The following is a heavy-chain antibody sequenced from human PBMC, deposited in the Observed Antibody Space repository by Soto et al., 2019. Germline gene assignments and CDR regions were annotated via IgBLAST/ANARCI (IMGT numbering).Heavy chain of an antibody. D-gene: IGHD2-2*01. V-gene: IGHV4-31*03. CDR2: IHYSGST. J-gene: IGHJ5*02. CDR1: GGSISSGGYY. CDR3: AKEYIVLVTRAMKRGWFDP. Sequence: SETLSLTCSVSGGSISSGGYYWSWIRQHPGKGLEWIGDIHYSGSTYYNPSLKSRVTMSVDTSKSQFSLKLSSVTAADTAVYYCAKEYIVLVTRAMKRGWFDPWGQGTLVTVSS.